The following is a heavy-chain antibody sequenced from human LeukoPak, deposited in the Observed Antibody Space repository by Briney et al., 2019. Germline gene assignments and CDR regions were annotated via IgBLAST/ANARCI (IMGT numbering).Heavy chain of an antibody. Sequence: GGSLRLSCAASGFTFSSYAMLWVRQAPGKGLEWVAVISYDGSNKYYADSVKGRFTISRYNSKNTLYLQMNSLRAEDTAVYYCARDLAVVVVAAESPTSNDYWGQGTLVTVSS. V-gene: IGHV3-30*04. D-gene: IGHD2-15*01. J-gene: IGHJ4*02. CDR3: ARDLAVVVVAAESPTSNDY. CDR2: ISYDGSNK. CDR1: GFTFSSYA.